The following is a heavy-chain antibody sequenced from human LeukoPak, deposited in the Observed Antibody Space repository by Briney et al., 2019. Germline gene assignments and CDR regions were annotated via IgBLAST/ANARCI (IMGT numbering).Heavy chain of an antibody. J-gene: IGHJ3*02. CDR3: ARGLIAVAGTEGAFDI. Sequence: SVKVSCKASGGTFSSYIITWVRQAPGQGLEWMGRIIPIFGTPDYAQKFQGRVTITADESTSTAYMELSSLRSEDTALYYCARGLIAVAGTEGAFDIWGQGTMVTVSS. V-gene: IGHV1-69*13. D-gene: IGHD6-19*01. CDR2: IIPIFGTP. CDR1: GGTFSSYI.